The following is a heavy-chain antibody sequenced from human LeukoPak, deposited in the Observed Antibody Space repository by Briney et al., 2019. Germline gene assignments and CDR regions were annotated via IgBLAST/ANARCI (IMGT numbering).Heavy chain of an antibody. J-gene: IGHJ4*02. CDR1: GFTFSDYY. CDR2: ISSSGSTI. V-gene: IGHV3-11*04. D-gene: IGHD6-19*01. Sequence: GGSLRLSCAASGFTFSDYYMSWIRQAPGKGLEWVSYISSSGSTIYYADSVKGRFTISRDNAKNSLYLQMNSLRAEDTAVYYRARDLAVAGYYYFDYWGQGTLVTVSS. CDR3: ARDLAVAGYYYFDY.